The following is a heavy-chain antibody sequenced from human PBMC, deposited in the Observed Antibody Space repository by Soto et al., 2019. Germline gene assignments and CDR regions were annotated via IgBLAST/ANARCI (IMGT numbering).Heavy chain of an antibody. V-gene: IGHV4-59*01. D-gene: IGHD1-26*01. J-gene: IGHJ3*02. CDR2: IYYSGST. Sequence: SETLSLTCTVSGGSISSYYWSWIRQPPGKGLEGFGYIYYSGSTNYNPSLKIRVTISVDTYKTKFSLKLSSVTAADTAVYYCARVPEGYRGSYSNPFDIWGQGTLVTVSS. CDR1: GGSISSYY. CDR3: ARVPEGYRGSYSNPFDI.